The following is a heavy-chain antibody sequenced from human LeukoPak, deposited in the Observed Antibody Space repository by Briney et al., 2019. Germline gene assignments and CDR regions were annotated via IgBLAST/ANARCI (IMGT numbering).Heavy chain of an antibody. CDR2: INSDGSST. D-gene: IGHD1-26*01. CDR3: AKGIMGATKFDY. Sequence: PGGSLRLSCAASGFTFSSYWMHWVRQAPGKGLVWVSRINSDGSSTSYADSVKGRFTISRDNSKNTLYLQMNSLRAEDTAVYYCAKGIMGATKFDYWGQGTLVTVSS. J-gene: IGHJ4*02. CDR1: GFTFSSYW. V-gene: IGHV3-74*01.